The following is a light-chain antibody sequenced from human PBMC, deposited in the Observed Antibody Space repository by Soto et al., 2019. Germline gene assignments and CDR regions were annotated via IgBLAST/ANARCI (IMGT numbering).Light chain of an antibody. J-gene: IGLJ1*01. V-gene: IGLV2-14*03. CDR2: DVN. CDR1: SSDVGGYNS. CDR3: SSYTSSSTLV. Sequence: QSALTQPASVSGSPGQSIAISCTGTSSDVGGYNSVSWYQHHPGKAPKLMIYDVNYRPSGISDRFSGSKSGNTVSLTISGLQAEDEADYYCSSYTSSSTLVFGTGTKVTVL.